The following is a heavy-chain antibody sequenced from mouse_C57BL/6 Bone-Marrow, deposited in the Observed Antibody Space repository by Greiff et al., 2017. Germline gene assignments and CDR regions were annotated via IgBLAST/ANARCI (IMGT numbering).Heavy chain of an antibody. Sequence: QVQLQQPGAELVKPGASVKMSCKASGYTFTSYWITWVKQRPGKGLEWIGRIYPGDGDTNYNGKFKGKATLTADKSSSTAYMQLSSRTSEDSAVHFCARALITTVVAHWYFDVWGTGTTVTVSS. CDR1: GYTFTSYW. J-gene: IGHJ1*03. V-gene: IGHV1-82*01. CDR2: IYPGDGDT. CDR3: ARALITTVVAHWYFDV. D-gene: IGHD1-1*01.